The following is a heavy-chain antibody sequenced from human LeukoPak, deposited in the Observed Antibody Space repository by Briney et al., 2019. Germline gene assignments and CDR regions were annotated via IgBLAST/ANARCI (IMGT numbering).Heavy chain of an antibody. V-gene: IGHV4-34*12. Sequence: PSETLSLTCAVYGGSFSGYYWSWIRQPPGKGLERIGNIFYSGSTYYSPSLKSRVTISLDTYRNQFSLKLNSVTAADTAVYYCARVRDRRPFDYWGEGTLVSVSS. CDR3: ARVRDRRPFDY. CDR2: IFYSGST. D-gene: IGHD3-22*01. CDR1: GGSFSGYY. J-gene: IGHJ4*02.